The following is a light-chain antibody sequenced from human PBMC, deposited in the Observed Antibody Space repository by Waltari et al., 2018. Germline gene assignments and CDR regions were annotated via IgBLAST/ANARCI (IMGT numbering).Light chain of an antibody. CDR3: QRYGDSPKYT. J-gene: IGKJ2*01. Sequence: IVLTQSPGTLSLSPGERATLSCRASQSISSIYLAWYQQKPGQAPRLLICGSSSRATGIPDRFSGSGSGTDFTLTISRLEPEDFAVYYCQRYGDSPKYTFGQGTKLEIK. V-gene: IGKV3-20*01. CDR2: GSS. CDR1: QSISSIY.